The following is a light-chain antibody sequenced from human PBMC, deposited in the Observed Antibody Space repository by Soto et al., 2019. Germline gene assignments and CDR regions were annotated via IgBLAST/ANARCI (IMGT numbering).Light chain of an antibody. V-gene: IGKV3-20*01. CDR3: QQYGSSPWT. Sequence: EIVLTQSPATLSLSPGERATVSCRASQSVSSCLAWYQQKPGQAPRLLIYGASNRATGIPDRFSGSGSGTDFTLTISRLEPEDFAVYYCQQYGSSPWTFGQGTKVDI. J-gene: IGKJ1*01. CDR2: GAS. CDR1: QSVSSC.